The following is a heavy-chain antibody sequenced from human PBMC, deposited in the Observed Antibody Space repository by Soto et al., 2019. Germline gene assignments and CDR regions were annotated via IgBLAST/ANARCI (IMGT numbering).Heavy chain of an antibody. V-gene: IGHV3-23*01. CDR3: AKDSGWLHHY. CDR2: ISDSGSRT. J-gene: IGHJ4*02. CDR1: GFTFSSSG. Sequence: GGSLRLSCVVSGFTFSSSGMSWVRQAPGKGLEWVSGISDSGSRTCYEDSVKGRFTISRDNSKNTLSLETNTLRAEDTAVYYCAKDSGWLHHYWGQGTLVTVSS. D-gene: IGHD5-12*01.